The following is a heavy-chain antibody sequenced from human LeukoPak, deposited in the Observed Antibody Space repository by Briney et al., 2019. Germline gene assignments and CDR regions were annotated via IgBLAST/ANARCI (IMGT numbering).Heavy chain of an antibody. CDR3: ARERGYGVTDY. V-gene: IGHV1-69*13. CDR1: GGTFSSYA. D-gene: IGHD5-12*01. CDR2: IIPILGTA. J-gene: IGHJ4*02. Sequence: SVKVSCKASGGTFSSYAISWVRQAPGQGLEWMGGIIPILGTANYAQTFQGRVTITADESTSTAYMELSSLRSEDTAVYYCARERGYGVTDYWGQGTLVTVSS.